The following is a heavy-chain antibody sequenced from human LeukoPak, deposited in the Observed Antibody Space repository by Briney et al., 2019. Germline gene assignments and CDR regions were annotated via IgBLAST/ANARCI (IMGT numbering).Heavy chain of an antibody. CDR3: SRARTVGYYDSSGF. J-gene: IGHJ4*02. Sequence: ASVKLSRKTSGYPFTSYGLSWIRQAPGQGLEWIGWISPADGKTRFSQKFVGRVTLTTDTPTTTVNMELRSLRSDDTAVYYCSRARTVGYYDSSGFWGQGTLVTVSS. CDR2: ISPADGKT. D-gene: IGHD3-22*01. V-gene: IGHV1-18*01. CDR1: GYPFTSYG.